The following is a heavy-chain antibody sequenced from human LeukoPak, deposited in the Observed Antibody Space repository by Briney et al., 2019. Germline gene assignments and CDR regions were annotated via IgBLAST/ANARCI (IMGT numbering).Heavy chain of an antibody. Sequence: GGSLRLSCAASGFTFSSYAMSWVRQAPGKGLEWVSAISGSGGSTYYADSVKGRFTISRDNSKNTLCLQMNSLRAEDTAVYYCAKDRALSPGATPTAYYFDYWGQGTLVTVSS. J-gene: IGHJ4*02. CDR3: AKDRALSPGATPTAYYFDY. CDR2: ISGSGGST. CDR1: GFTFSSYA. V-gene: IGHV3-23*01. D-gene: IGHD1-26*01.